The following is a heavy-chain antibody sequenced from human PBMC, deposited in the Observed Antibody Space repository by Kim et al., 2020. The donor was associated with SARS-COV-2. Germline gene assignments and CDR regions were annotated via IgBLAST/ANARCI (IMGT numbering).Heavy chain of an antibody. CDR3: ARASGSGSYYNGLLWGGYYYYGMDV. CDR1: GFTFSSYA. D-gene: IGHD3-10*01. J-gene: IGHJ6*02. Sequence: GGSLRLSCAASGFTFSSYAMHWVRQAPGKGLEWVAVISYDGSNKYYADSVKGRFTISRDNSKNTLYLQMNSLRAEDTAVYYCARASGSGSYYNGLLWGGYYYYGMDVWGQGTTVTVSS. CDR2: ISYDGSNK. V-gene: IGHV3-30*04.